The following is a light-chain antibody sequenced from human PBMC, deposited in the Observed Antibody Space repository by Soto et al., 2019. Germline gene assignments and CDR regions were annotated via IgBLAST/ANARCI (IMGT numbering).Light chain of an antibody. V-gene: IGLV1-40*01. CDR2: GNS. J-gene: IGLJ2*01. CDR1: SSNIGAGYD. CDR3: QSYDSSLSGCVV. Sequence: QSVLTQPPSVSGAPGQRVTISCTGSSSNIGAGYDVHWYQQLPGTAPKLLIYGNSNRPSGVPDRFSGSKSGTSASLVITGLQAEDEADYYCQSYDSSLSGCVVFGGGTKVTVL.